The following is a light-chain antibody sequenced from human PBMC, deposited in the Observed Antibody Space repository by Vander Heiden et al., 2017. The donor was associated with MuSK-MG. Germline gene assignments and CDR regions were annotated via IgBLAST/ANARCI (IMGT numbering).Light chain of an antibody. V-gene: IGLV3-1*01. CDR3: KAWESKTSV. Sequence: SYELTQPPSVSVSPGQTATITCSGPKLGDKFPCWYQLKPGQSPLMVIYQDTRRPSGIPERFSGANSGNTEHLHISGTQPVDESYEYCKAWESKTSVFGGWIKLPVL. CDR1: KLGDKF. J-gene: IGLJ2*01. CDR2: QDT.